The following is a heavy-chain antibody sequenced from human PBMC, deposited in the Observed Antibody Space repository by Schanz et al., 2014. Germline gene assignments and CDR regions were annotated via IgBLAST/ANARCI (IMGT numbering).Heavy chain of an antibody. CDR3: AKSLESCPGGRCARGYFDY. CDR2: MNPNSGNT. J-gene: IGHJ4*02. V-gene: IGHV1-8*02. Sequence: QVQLVQSGAEVKKPGVSVKVSCEASGYTFTSYDINWVRQAPGQGLEWMGWMNPNSGNTGYAQKFQGRVTMTRHTSISTAYMELSSLRSEDTAVYYCAKSLESCPGGRCARGYFDYWGQGTLVTVSS. CDR1: GYTFTSYD. D-gene: IGHD2-8*02.